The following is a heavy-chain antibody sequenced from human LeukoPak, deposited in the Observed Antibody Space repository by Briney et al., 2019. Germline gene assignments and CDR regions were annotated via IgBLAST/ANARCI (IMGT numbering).Heavy chain of an antibody. V-gene: IGHV3-23*01. J-gene: IGHJ5*02. D-gene: IGHD4-17*01. CDR3: AKAGDYGDFNWFDP. Sequence: GGSLRLSCAASGFTFSSYAMSWVRQAPGKGLEWVSAISGSGGSTYYADPVKGRFTISRDNSKNTLYLQMNSLRAEDTAVYYCAKAGDYGDFNWFDPWGQGTLVTVSS. CDR2: ISGSGGST. CDR1: GFTFSSYA.